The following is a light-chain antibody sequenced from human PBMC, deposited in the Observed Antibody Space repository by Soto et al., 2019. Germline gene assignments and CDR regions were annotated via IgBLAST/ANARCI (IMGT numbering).Light chain of an antibody. J-gene: IGKJ1*01. V-gene: IGKV1-5*01. CDR2: DAS. CDR1: QSLSRW. Sequence: DIQMTQSPSTLSASVGDRVTITCRASQSLSRWLAWYQHNPGKAPKLLIYDASSLESGVPRRVSGSESGTEFTLTISSLQLDDFATSYCQRYNTYRWTFGQGTKVDI. CDR3: QRYNTYRWT.